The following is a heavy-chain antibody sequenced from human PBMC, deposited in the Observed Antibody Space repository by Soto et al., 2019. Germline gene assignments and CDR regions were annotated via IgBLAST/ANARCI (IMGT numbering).Heavy chain of an antibody. D-gene: IGHD3-3*01. J-gene: IGHJ6*02. CDR3: TTSRPPPYYDFWSGYYNDYYYYGMDV. Sequence: GGSLRLSCAASGFTFSNAWMNWVRQAPGKGLEWVGRIKSKTDGGTTDYAAPVKGRFTISRDDSKNTLYLQMNSLKTEDTAVYYCTTSRPPPYYDFWSGYYNDYYYYGMDVWGQGTTVTVS. V-gene: IGHV3-15*07. CDR2: IKSKTDGGTT. CDR1: GFTFSNAW.